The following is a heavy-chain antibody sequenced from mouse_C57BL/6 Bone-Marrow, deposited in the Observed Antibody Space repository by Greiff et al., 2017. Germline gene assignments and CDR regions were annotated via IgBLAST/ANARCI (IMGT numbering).Heavy chain of an antibody. Sequence: QVQLQQSGAELARPGASVKMSCKASGYTFTSYTMHWVKQRPGQGLEWIGYINPSSGYTKYNQKFKDKATLTADKSSSPAYMQLGSLTSEDSAVYYCARTYYSNFGFAYWGQGTLVTVSA. CDR1: GYTFTSYT. CDR3: ARTYYSNFGFAY. V-gene: IGHV1-4*01. CDR2: INPSSGYT. J-gene: IGHJ3*01. D-gene: IGHD2-5*01.